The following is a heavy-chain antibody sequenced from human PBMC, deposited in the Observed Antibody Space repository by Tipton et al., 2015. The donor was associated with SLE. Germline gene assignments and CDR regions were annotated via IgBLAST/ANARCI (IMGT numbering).Heavy chain of an antibody. CDR2: IYTTGST. CDR1: GDSIRSGDCY. Sequence: TLSLTCTVSGDSIRSGDCYWSWIRQPAGKGLEWIGHIYTTGSTNYNPSLKSRVTISVHTSKNLFSLRLSSVTAADTAVYYCARSAGEPYYFGSSGFYPDWGQGTMVTVSS. J-gene: IGHJ3*01. V-gene: IGHV4-61*09. CDR3: ARSAGEPYYFGSSGFYPD. D-gene: IGHD3-22*01.